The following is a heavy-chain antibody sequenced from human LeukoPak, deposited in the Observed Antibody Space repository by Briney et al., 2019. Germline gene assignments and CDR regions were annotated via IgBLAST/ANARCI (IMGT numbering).Heavy chain of an antibody. V-gene: IGHV3-30*18. CDR1: GFTFSSYG. Sequence: PGGSLRLSCAASGFTFSSYGMHWVRQAPGKGLEWVAVISYDGSNKYYADSVKGRFTISRDNSKNTLYLQMNSLRAEDTAVYYCAKGVHKPSEWLRDPPFGYWGQGTLVTVSS. D-gene: IGHD5-12*01. CDR2: ISYDGSNK. J-gene: IGHJ4*02. CDR3: AKGVHKPSEWLRDPPFGY.